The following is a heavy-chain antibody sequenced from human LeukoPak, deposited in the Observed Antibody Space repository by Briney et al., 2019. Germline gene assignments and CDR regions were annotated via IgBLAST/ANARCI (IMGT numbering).Heavy chain of an antibody. Sequence: PSETLSLTCTVSGGSISSYYWSWIRQPPGKGLEWIGYIYYSGSTNYNPSLKSRVTISVDTSKSQFSLKLSSVTAADTAVYYCATTYGDYFDYWGQGTLVTVSS. D-gene: IGHD4-17*01. CDR3: ATTYGDYFDY. V-gene: IGHV4-59*08. J-gene: IGHJ4*02. CDR2: IYYSGST. CDR1: GGSISSYY.